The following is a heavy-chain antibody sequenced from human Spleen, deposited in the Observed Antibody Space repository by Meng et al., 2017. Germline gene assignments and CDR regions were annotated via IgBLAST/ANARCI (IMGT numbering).Heavy chain of an antibody. D-gene: IGHD3-10*01. CDR1: GFTFSSYW. CDR2: INHSGST. J-gene: IGHJ6*02. CDR3: ARGQSRITMVRGVTHYYYYGMDV. V-gene: IGHV4-34*01. Sequence: ESLKISCAASGFTFSSYWMSWVRQPPGKGLEWIGEINHSGSTNYNPSLKSRVTISVDTSKNQFSLKLSSVTAADTAVYYCARGQSRITMVRGVTHYYYYGMDVWGQGTTVTVSS.